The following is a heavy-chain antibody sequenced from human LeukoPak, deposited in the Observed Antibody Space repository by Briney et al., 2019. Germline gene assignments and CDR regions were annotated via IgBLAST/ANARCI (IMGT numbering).Heavy chain of an antibody. J-gene: IGHJ4*01. V-gene: IGHV3-30*02. CDR1: GFTFSGSA. Sequence: GGSLRLSCAASGFTFSGSAMHWVRQAPGKGLGWVAFIRYDGSNKYYADSVKGRFTISRDNSKNTLYLQMNSLRAEDAAVYYCAKDLRSVAAAGTGNYWGHGTLVTVSS. D-gene: IGHD6-13*01. CDR2: IRYDGSNK. CDR3: AKDLRSVAAAGTGNY.